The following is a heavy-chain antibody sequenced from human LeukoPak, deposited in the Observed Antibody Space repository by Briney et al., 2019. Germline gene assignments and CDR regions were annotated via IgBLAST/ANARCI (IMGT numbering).Heavy chain of an antibody. CDR2: ISYDGSNK. Sequence: GGSLRLSCAASGFTFSSYAMHWVRQAPGKGLEWVAVISYDGSNKYYADSVKGRFTISRDNSKNTLYLQMNSLRAEDTAVYYCARPFYDILTGYYTGFDYWGQGTLVTVSS. CDR3: ARPFYDILTGYYTGFDY. J-gene: IGHJ4*02. CDR1: GFTFSSYA. V-gene: IGHV3-30*04. D-gene: IGHD3-9*01.